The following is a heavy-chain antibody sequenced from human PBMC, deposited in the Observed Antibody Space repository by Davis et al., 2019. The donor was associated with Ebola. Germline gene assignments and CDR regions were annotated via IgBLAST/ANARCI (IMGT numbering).Heavy chain of an antibody. J-gene: IGHJ4*02. Sequence: AASVKVSCKASGYTFTSYGISWVRQAPGQGLEWMGWISGYNGNTNYAQNLQGRVTMTTDTSTSTAYMELRSLRSDDTAVYYCARLLWAAAGPRNFDYWGQGTLVTVSS. D-gene: IGHD6-13*01. CDR2: ISGYNGNT. V-gene: IGHV1-18*04. CDR1: GYTFTSYG. CDR3: ARLLWAAAGPRNFDY.